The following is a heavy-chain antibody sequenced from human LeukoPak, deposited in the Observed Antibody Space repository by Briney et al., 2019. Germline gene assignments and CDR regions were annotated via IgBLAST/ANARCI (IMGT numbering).Heavy chain of an antibody. V-gene: IGHV3-9*01. Sequence: GGSLRLSCAASGVTFDDYAIRWGRHAPGQGLEWVSGLSWIFGSIGYADSVKGRFTISRDNAKNPMYLQMNRLRAENTALYYWEKDGADGSGCYEGGAFDYWGQGTLVTVSS. CDR1: GVTFDDYA. CDR2: LSWIFGSI. D-gene: IGHD6-19*01. J-gene: IGHJ4*02. CDR3: EKDGADGSGCYEGGAFDY.